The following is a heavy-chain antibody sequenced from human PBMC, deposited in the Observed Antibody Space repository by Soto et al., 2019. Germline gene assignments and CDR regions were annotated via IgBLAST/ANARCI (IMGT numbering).Heavy chain of an antibody. J-gene: IGHJ5*02. V-gene: IGHV3-30*18. CDR2: ISYDGSNK. CDR3: AKDFIPLLSYDFWSGYENWFDP. D-gene: IGHD3-3*01. Sequence: GGSLRLSCAASGFTFSSYGMHWVRLAPGKGLEWVAVISYDGSNKYYADSVKGRFTISRDNSKNTLYLQMNSLRAEDTAVYYCAKDFIPLLSYDFWSGYENWFDPWGQGTLVTVSS. CDR1: GFTFSSYG.